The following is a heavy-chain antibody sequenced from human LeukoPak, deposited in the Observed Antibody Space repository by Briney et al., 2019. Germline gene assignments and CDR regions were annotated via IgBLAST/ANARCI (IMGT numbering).Heavy chain of an antibody. CDR1: GFTFSSYE. J-gene: IGHJ4*02. CDR2: ITSGSGTI. CDR3: ARVRGSGWYFFDY. Sequence: GGSLRLSCAASGFTFSSYEMNWVRQAPGKGLEWVSYITSGSGTISYADSVKGRFTISRDNAKNSLYLQMNSLRDEDTAVYYCARVRGSGWYFFDYWGQGTLVTVSS. D-gene: IGHD6-19*01. V-gene: IGHV3-48*02.